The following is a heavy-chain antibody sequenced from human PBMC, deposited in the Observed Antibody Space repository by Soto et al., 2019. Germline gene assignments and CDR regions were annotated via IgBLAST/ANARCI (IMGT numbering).Heavy chain of an antibody. Sequence: GGSLRLSCAASGFTFSNAWMNWVRQAPGKGLEWVGRIKSKTDGGTTDYAAPVKGRFTISRDDSKNTLYLQMNSLKTEDTAVYYCTTDSSYSSSWYDNYYYYYGMDVWGQGTTVTVSS. J-gene: IGHJ6*02. CDR2: IKSKTDGGTT. CDR1: GFTFSNAW. V-gene: IGHV3-15*07. CDR3: TTDSSYSSSWYDNYYYYYGMDV. D-gene: IGHD6-13*01.